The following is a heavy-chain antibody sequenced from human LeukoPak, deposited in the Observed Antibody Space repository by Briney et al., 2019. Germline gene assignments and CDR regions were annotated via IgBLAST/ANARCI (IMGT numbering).Heavy chain of an antibody. V-gene: IGHV3-23*01. D-gene: IGHD2-21*01. CDR1: GFTFSSYA. J-gene: IGHJ3*02. CDR2: ISGSGGST. CDR3: ASRDPYSSAAFDI. Sequence: GRSLRLSCAASGFTFSSYAMSWVSQAPGKGLEWVSAISGSGGSTYYADSVEGRFTISKDNSKNSLYLKMNSLRAEDTAVYYCASRDPYSSAAFDIWGQGTMVTVSS.